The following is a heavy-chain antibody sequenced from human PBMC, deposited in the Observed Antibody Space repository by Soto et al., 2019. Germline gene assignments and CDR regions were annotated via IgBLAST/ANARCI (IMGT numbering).Heavy chain of an antibody. CDR3: AKGGWIRLSRSKNRNWFDP. V-gene: IGHV3-23*01. J-gene: IGHJ5*02. CDR2: ISGSGGST. CDR1: GFTFSSYA. D-gene: IGHD5-12*01. Sequence: EVQLLESGGGLVQPGGSLRLSCAASGFTFSSYAMSWVRQAPGKGLEWVSAISGSGGSTYYADSVKGRFTISRDNFKNMMYMQMNNLRAEDTAVYYCAKGGWIRLSRSKNRNWFDPWGQGTLVTVSS.